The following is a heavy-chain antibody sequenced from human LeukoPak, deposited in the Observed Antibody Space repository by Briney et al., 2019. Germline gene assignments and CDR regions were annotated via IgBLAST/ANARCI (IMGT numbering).Heavy chain of an antibody. D-gene: IGHD2-2*02. J-gene: IGHJ4*02. CDR1: GYTLTGYY. V-gene: IGHV1-2*02. CDR3: ARGTHIVVVPAAIVYFDY. Sequence: ASVKVSCKASGYTLTGYYMHWVRQAPGQGLEWMGWINPNSGGTNYAQKFQGRVTMTRDTSISTAYMELSRLRSDDTAVYYCARGTHIVVVPAAIVYFDYWGQGTLVTVSS. CDR2: INPNSGGT.